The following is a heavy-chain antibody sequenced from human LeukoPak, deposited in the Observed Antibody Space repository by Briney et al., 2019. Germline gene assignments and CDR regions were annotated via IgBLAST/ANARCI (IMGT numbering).Heavy chain of an antibody. CDR1: GYSFADYY. CDR2: IKPNSGDT. Sequence: GASVKVSCKASGYSFADYYMHWVRQAPGQGLEWMGWIKPNSGDTGSAQKFQGRVTMTRDTSISTAHMELSSLRYDDTAVYYCATNILVRDIINWFDPWGQGTLVTVSS. J-gene: IGHJ5*02. D-gene: IGHD3-10*01. CDR3: ATNILVRDIINWFDP. V-gene: IGHV1-2*02.